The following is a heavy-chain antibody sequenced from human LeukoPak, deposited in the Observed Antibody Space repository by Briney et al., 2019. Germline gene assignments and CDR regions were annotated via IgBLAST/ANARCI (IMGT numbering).Heavy chain of an antibody. D-gene: IGHD1-26*01. CDR3: AKSIVGTTSISRFDY. CDR2: ISGSGGST. CDR1: GFTFSSYA. J-gene: IGHJ4*02. V-gene: IGHV3-23*01. Sequence: GGSLRLSCAASGFTFSSYAMSWVRQAPGKGLEWVSTISGSGGSTYYTDSVKGRFTISRDNSKNPLYLQMNSLRAEDTAVYYCAKSIVGTTSISRFDYWGQGTLVTVSP.